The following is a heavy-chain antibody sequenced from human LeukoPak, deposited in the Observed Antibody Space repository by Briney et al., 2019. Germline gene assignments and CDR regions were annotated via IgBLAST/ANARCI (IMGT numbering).Heavy chain of an antibody. CDR3: ARVYDSGSQAYFYYMDV. CDR2: IYSSGST. V-gene: IGHV4-59*01. Sequence: QASETLSLTCNVSGGSIRGYYWSWIRQPPGKGLEWIGYIYSSGSTNYNPSLKSRVTMSVDTSKNQFSLKVNSVTAADTAVYYCARVYDSGSQAYFYYMDVWGKGTTVTISS. CDR1: GGSIRGYY. J-gene: IGHJ6*03. D-gene: IGHD3-10*01.